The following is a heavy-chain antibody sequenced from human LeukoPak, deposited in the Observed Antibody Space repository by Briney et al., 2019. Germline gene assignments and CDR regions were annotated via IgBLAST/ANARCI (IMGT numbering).Heavy chain of an antibody. CDR3: ARVSRIVGATGWFDP. CDR2: ISGSGVTT. J-gene: IGHJ5*02. Sequence: GGSLRLSCAASGFTFSSYAMSWVRQAPGKGLERVSGISGSGVTTYYADSVKGRFTISRDNSKNTLYLQMNSLRAEDTAVYYCARVSRIVGATGWFDPWGQGTLVTVSS. CDR1: GFTFSSYA. V-gene: IGHV3-23*01. D-gene: IGHD1-26*01.